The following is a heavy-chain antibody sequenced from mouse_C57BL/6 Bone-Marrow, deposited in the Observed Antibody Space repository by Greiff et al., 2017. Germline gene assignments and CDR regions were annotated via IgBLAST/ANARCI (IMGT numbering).Heavy chain of an antibody. Sequence: EVQVVESGGGLVQPGGSLSLSCAASGFTFTDYYMSWVRQPPGKPLEWLGFIRNKANGYTTEYSASVKGRFTISRDNSQSILYLQMNALRAEDSATYYCTRSHAMDYWGQGTSVTVSS. V-gene: IGHV7-3*01. J-gene: IGHJ4*01. CDR3: TRSHAMDY. CDR2: IRNKANGYTT. CDR1: GFTFTDYY.